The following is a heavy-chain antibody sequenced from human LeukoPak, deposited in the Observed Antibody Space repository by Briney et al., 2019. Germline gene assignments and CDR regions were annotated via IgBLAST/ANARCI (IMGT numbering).Heavy chain of an antibody. Sequence: GGSLRLSCAASGFTFDDYAMHWVRQAPGQGLEGVSGISWNSGSIGYADSVKGRFTISRDNAKNSLYLQMNSLKAEDTALYYCAKDSGYSYGYGDFDYWGQGTLVTVS. V-gene: IGHV3-9*01. CDR1: GFTFDDYA. D-gene: IGHD5-18*01. CDR2: ISWNSGSI. J-gene: IGHJ4*02. CDR3: AKDSGYSYGYGDFDY.